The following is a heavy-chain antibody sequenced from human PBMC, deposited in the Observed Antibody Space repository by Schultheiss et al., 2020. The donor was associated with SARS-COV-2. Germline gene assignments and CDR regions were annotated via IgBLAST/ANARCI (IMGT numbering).Heavy chain of an antibody. CDR1: GGSISSSSYY. CDR3: ARAHRFSLLREVDNYYYYAMDV. J-gene: IGHJ6*02. V-gene: IGHV2-5*02. Sequence: TLSLTCTVSGGSISSSSYYWGWIRQHPGKGLEWLALIYWDDDKQYSPPLESRLTITKDTSKNQVVLTMTNVDPVDTATYYCARAHRFSLLREVDNYYYYAMDVWGQGTTVTVSS. CDR2: IYWDDDK. D-gene: IGHD2/OR15-2a*01.